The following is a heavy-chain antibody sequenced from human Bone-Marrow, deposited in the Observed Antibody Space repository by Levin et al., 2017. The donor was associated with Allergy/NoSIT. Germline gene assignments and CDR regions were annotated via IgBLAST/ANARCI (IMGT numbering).Heavy chain of an antibody. D-gene: IGHD6-6*01. J-gene: IGHJ4*02. CDR3: ARADRPTGLYDY. V-gene: IGHV1-18*01. CDR2: VSPFNGET. CDR1: GYTFNTYG. Sequence: PGGSLRLSCKASGYTFNTYGISWVRQAPGQGLEWMGWVSPFNGETNYVQTLQGRVTMTTDTFTTTAYMELWSLRSDDTAVYYCARADRPTGLYDYWGQGTLVTVSS.